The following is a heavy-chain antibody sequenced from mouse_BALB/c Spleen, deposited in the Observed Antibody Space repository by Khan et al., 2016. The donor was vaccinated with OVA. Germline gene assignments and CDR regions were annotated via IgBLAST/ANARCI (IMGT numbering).Heavy chain of an antibody. CDR3: ARELRLGGFAY. Sequence: VQLQESGPGLVAPSQSLSITCTVSGFSLTDYGVNWVRQPPGKGLEWLGMIWGDGSTDYNSALKSRLSINKDNSKSQVFLKMNSLQTDDTARYYCARELRLGGFAYWGQVTLVTVSA. D-gene: IGHD1-2*01. CDR2: IWGDGST. V-gene: IGHV2-6-7*01. CDR1: GFSLTDYG. J-gene: IGHJ3*01.